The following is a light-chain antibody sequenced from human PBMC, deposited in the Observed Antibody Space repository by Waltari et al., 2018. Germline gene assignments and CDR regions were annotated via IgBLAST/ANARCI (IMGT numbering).Light chain of an antibody. CDR2: GAS. V-gene: IGKV3-15*01. CDR1: QSVSSN. Sequence: EIVMTQSPATLSVSPGERATLSCRASQSVSSNLAWYQQRPGQAPRPLIYGASTRATGIPASFSGSLSGTEFTLTISSLQSEDFAVYYCQQYNNWRTFGQGTKVEI. J-gene: IGKJ1*01. CDR3: QQYNNWRT.